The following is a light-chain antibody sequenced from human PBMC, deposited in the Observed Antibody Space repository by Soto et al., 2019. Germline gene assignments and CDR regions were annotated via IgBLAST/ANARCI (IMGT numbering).Light chain of an antibody. CDR3: HQYYSTPHT. V-gene: IGKV4-1*01. J-gene: IGKJ2*01. CDR1: QSILYSSNNKNY. Sequence: DIVMTQSPDSLAVSLGERATINCKSSQSILYSSNNKNYLAWYQQKPGQPPKLLIYWTSTRESGVPDRFSGSGSGTDFTLTISSLQADDVAVYFCHQYYSTPHTFGQGTKLEIK. CDR2: WTS.